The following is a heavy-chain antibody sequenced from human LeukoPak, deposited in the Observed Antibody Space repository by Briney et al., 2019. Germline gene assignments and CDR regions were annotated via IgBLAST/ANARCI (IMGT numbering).Heavy chain of an antibody. CDR1: GFTFSSYN. CDR2: ISSTSTYI. J-gene: IGHJ4*02. CDR3: ARAPNSEQQLQFDY. V-gene: IGHV3-21*01. Sequence: GGSLRLSCAASGFTFSSYNINWVRQAPGKGLEWVSSISSTSTYIYYVDSVKGRFTISRDYPKNSLYLQMNSLRAEDTAVYYCARAPNSEQQLQFDYWGQGTLVTVSS. D-gene: IGHD6-13*01.